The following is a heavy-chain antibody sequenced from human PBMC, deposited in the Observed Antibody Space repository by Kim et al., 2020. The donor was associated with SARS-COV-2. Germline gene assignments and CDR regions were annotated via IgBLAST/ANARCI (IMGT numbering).Heavy chain of an antibody. J-gene: IGHJ1*01. D-gene: IGHD6-13*01. V-gene: IGHV4-59*01. Sequence: PSLKSRVTISVDTSKNQFSLKLSSVTAADTAVYYCARDSGSSSWSEYFQHWGQGTLVTVSS. CDR3: ARDSGSSSWSEYFQH.